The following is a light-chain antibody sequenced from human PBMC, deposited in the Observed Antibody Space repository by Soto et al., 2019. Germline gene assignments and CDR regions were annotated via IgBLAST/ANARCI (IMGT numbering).Light chain of an antibody. CDR3: SSYTSATTYV. V-gene: IGLV2-14*01. CDR1: SSDVGAYNY. Sequence: QSALTQPASVSGSPGQSITISCTGTSSDVGAYNYDSWYQQYPGEAPKVIIYDVSHRPAGVSNRFSGSKSGNTASLTISGLQTQDEAEYYCSSYTSATTYVFGTGTKLTVL. J-gene: IGLJ1*01. CDR2: DVS.